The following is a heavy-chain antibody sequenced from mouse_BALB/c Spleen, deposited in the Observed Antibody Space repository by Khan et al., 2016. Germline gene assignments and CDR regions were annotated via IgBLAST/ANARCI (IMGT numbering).Heavy chain of an antibody. V-gene: IGHV3-2*02. CDR2: ISYSGYT. Sequence: EVQLQESGPGLVKPSHSLSLTCTVTGYSITSDYAWNWIRQFPGNKLECMGYISYSGYTNYNPSLKSRISITRDTSNNQFFLQFNSVTTEDPATNYCAYDGDYAWFTYWGQGTLVTVSA. D-gene: IGHD2-3*01. J-gene: IGHJ3*01. CDR1: GYSITSDYA. CDR3: AYDGDYAWFTY.